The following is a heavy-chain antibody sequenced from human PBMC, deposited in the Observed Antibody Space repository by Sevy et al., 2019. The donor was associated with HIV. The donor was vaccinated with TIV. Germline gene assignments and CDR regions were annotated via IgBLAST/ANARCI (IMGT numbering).Heavy chain of an antibody. J-gene: IGHJ4*02. CDR2: INTMTGNP. D-gene: IGHD2-15*01. Sequence: ASVKVSCKASGYTFTSYIMSWVRQAPGQGLEWMGWINTMTGNPTYAQGFTGRFAFSLDTSASTAYLQISSLKAEDSAVYYCTRGYCSGGTCSPGGYWGQGTLVTVSS. CDR3: TRGYCSGGTCSPGGY. CDR1: GYTFTSYI. V-gene: IGHV7-4-1*02.